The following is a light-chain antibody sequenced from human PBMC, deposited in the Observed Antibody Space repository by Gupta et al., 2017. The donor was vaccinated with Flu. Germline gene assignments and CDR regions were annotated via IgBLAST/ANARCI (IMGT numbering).Light chain of an antibody. J-gene: IGKJ1*01. CDR1: QSRLQSNGYNY. Sequence: DIVMTQSPLSLPVTPGEPASISCRSSQSRLQSNGYNYLSWYLQKPGQSPHLLIYLASKRASGVPDRFSGSGSGSDFTLKISRLEPEDSGVYYCRHTLRAPWTFGQGTKVEI. V-gene: IGKV2-28*01. CDR2: LAS. CDR3: RHTLRAPWT.